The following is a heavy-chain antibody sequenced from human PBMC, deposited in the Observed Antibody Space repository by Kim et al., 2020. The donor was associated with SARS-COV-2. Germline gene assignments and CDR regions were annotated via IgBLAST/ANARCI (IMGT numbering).Heavy chain of an antibody. D-gene: IGHD6-13*01. CDR3: ARDRTSSFDP. CDR2: TI. V-gene: IGHV3-11*01. Sequence: TIYYEDAGKSRFTIARDTAKNSLYRQMNSLRAEDTAVYYCARDRTSSFDPWGQGTLVTVSS. J-gene: IGHJ5*02.